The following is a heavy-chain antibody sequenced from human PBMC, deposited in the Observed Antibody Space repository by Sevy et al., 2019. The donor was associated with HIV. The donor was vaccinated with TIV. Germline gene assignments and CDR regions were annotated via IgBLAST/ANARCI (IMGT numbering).Heavy chain of an antibody. CDR1: GFTFSSYA. Sequence: GGSLRLSCAASGFTFSSYAMHWVRQAPGKGLEWVAVISYDGSNKYYADSVKGRFTISRDNSKNTLYLQMNSLRAEDTAVYYCARSFTIFGVVIVGGYYYGMDVWGQGTMVTVSS. J-gene: IGHJ6*02. D-gene: IGHD3-3*01. V-gene: IGHV3-30-3*01. CDR2: ISYDGSNK. CDR3: ARSFTIFGVVIVGGYYYGMDV.